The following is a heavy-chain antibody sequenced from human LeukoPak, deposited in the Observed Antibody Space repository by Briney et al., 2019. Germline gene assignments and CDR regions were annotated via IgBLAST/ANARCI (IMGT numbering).Heavy chain of an antibody. D-gene: IGHD3-10*01. CDR1: GYTFTSYG. V-gene: IGHV1-18*01. CDR2: ISTYYGNT. CDR3: ARVYSTNYYGSGDRPFLFDY. J-gene: IGHJ4*02. Sequence: ASVKVSCKASGYTFTSYGFSWVRQAPGQGLEWMGWISTYYGNTNYAQKLRDRVTMTTDTSTSTAYVELTSLRSDDTAVYYCARVYSTNYYGSGDRPFLFDYWGQGTVVTVSS.